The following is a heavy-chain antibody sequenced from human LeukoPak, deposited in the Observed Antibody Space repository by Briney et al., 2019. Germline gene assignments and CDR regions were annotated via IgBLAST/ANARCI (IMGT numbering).Heavy chain of an antibody. J-gene: IGHJ1*01. Sequence: GGSLRLSCVGSGFTFSNFWMHWVRQAPGKGLEWVAVISYDGSNKYYADSVKGRFTISRDNSKNTLYLQMNSLRAEDTAVYYCAVAAGNEYFQHWGQGTLVTVSS. D-gene: IGHD6-13*01. CDR2: ISYDGSNK. CDR1: GFTFSNFW. V-gene: IGHV3-30*03. CDR3: AVAAGNEYFQH.